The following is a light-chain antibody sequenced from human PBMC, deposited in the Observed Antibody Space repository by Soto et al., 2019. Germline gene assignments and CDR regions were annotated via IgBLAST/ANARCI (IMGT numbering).Light chain of an antibody. Sequence: IVLKQSTGTLSLSPGERGTLCCTASQSVSRRYSAWYQQKPGQATRLLIYGASSRDTGIPDRVSGSGSRTDVTRTISRLETEDFAVYYCQQYGSTTWTFGQGTKVDIK. J-gene: IGKJ1*01. CDR3: QQYGSTTWT. CDR2: GAS. CDR1: QSVSRRY. V-gene: IGKV3-20*01.